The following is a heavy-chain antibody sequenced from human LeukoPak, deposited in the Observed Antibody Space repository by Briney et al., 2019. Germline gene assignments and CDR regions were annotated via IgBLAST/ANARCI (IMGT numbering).Heavy chain of an antibody. CDR2: IYYSGST. V-gene: IGHV4-59*01. J-gene: IGHJ2*01. Sequence: SETLSLTCTVSGGSIRSYYWSWIRQPPGKGLEWIGYIYYSGSTNYNPYLKSRVTISVDTSKNQFSLKLSSVTAADTAVYYCARVYYSSSYDYWYFDLWGRGTLVTVSS. CDR1: GGSIRSYY. CDR3: ARVYYSSSYDYWYFDL. D-gene: IGHD6-13*01.